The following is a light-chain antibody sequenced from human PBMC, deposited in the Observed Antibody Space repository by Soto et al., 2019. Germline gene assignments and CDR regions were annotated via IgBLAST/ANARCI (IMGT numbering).Light chain of an antibody. CDR1: QRLSGN. J-gene: IGKJ1*01. CDR3: QQYSKWPPWT. V-gene: IGKV3-15*01. Sequence: EIVMTQWPVSLPGTPGGPASISGSASQRLSGNLAWYQQKPVQAPRLLIFRASTRATGVPARFSGGGSGTEFTLTISGLQSEDFAVYYCQQYSKWPPWTFGPGTKVDI. CDR2: RAS.